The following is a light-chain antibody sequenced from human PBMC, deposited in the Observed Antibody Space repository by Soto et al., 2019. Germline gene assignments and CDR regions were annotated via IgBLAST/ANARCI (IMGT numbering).Light chain of an antibody. J-gene: IGKJ1*01. CDR1: QSVLYSPNNKNY. V-gene: IGKV4-1*01. CDR2: WAS. Sequence: DIVMTQSPDSLAVSLGERATINCKSSQSVLYSPNNKNYLAWYQHKPGQRPKMLIYWASIRESGVPDRFSGSGSGTDFTLIISSLQSEDVAVYYCQQYYTNSWSFVQGTKVEIK. CDR3: QQYYTNSWS.